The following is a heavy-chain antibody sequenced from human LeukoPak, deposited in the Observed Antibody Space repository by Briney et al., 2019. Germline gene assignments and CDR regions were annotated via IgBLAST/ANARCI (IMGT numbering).Heavy chain of an antibody. D-gene: IGHD1-26*01. CDR2: FSASNSNT. Sequence: ASLRLSCEASGFTFSTYAMTWVRQAPGKGLEWISVFSASNSNTNFAHSVKGRFTISRDNSKNTLFLQMNSLRAEDTAIYYCAKGARWELPLDSWGQGTLVTV. J-gene: IGHJ4*02. V-gene: IGHV3-23*01. CDR3: AKGARWELPLDS. CDR1: GFTFSTYA.